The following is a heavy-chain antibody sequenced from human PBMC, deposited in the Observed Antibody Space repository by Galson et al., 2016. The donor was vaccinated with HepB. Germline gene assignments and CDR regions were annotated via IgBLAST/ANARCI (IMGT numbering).Heavy chain of an antibody. V-gene: IGHV3-7*03. D-gene: IGHD1-20*01. CDR1: GFTFSSYW. CDR2: INQDGSEK. J-gene: IGHJ4*02. CDR3: AKTITGTSWRRLNYFDF. Sequence: SLRLSCAASGFTFSSYWMTWVRQAPGKGLEWVANINQDGSEKSYVDSVRGRFTISRDNAKGSLFLQVNSLRAEDTALYYCAKTITGTSWRRLNYFDFWGQGTLVTVSS.